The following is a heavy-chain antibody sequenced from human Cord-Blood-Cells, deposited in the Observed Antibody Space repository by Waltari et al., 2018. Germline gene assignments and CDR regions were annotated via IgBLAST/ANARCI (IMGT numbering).Heavy chain of an antibody. J-gene: IGHJ3*02. D-gene: IGHD1-26*01. CDR2: IYYSGST. CDR1: GGSISSPY. Sequence: QVQLQESCPGLVKPSETLSLTCTLSGGSISSPYLRWIRQPPGKGLEWIGYIYYSGSTNYNPSLKSRVTISVDTSKNQFSLKLSSVTAADTAVYYCARGLLNAFDIWGQGTMVTVSS. CDR3: ARGLLNAFDI. V-gene: IGHV4-59*11.